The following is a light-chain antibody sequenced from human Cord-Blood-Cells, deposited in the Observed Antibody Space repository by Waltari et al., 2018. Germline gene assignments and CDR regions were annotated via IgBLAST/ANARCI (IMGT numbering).Light chain of an antibody. CDR3: AAWDDSLNGAV. J-gene: IGLJ7*01. V-gene: IGLV1-44*01. CDR2: SNN. CDR1: SPNIGSNT. Sequence: QSVLTQPPSASGTPGQRVTIPCSGSSPNIGSNTVNWYQQLPGTAPKLHIYSNNQRPSGVPDRFSGSKSGTSASLAISGLQSEDEADYYCAAWDDSLNGAVFGGGTQLTVL.